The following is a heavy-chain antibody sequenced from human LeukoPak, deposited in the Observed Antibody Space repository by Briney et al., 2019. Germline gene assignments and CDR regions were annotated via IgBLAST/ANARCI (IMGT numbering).Heavy chain of an antibody. J-gene: IGHJ4*02. D-gene: IGHD6-13*01. CDR3: TRERKSGIAAFDY. V-gene: IGHV3-33*01. Sequence: GGSLRLSCAASGFTFSSYGMHWVRQAPGKGLERVAVIWYDGINKFHADSVKGRFTISRDNSKNTVYLQMNSLRAEDTAVYYCTRERKSGIAAFDYWGQGTLVTVSS. CDR1: GFTFSSYG. CDR2: IWYDGINK.